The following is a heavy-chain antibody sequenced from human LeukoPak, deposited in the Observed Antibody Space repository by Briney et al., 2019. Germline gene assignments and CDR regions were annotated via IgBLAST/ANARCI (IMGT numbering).Heavy chain of an antibody. V-gene: IGHV3-66*01. CDR2: FYSGGST. Sequence: SGGSLRLSCAASGFTVSSNYMSWIRQAPGKGLEWVSVFYSGGSTYYADSVKGRFTISRDNSKNTLYLQMNSLRAEDTAVYYCARDSPLNYYESSGYLHYWGQGTLVAVSS. CDR1: GFTVSSNY. CDR3: ARDSPLNYYESSGYLHY. D-gene: IGHD3-22*01. J-gene: IGHJ4*02.